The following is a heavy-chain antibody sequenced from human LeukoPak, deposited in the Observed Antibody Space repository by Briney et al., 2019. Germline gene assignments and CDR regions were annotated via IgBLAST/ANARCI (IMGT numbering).Heavy chain of an antibody. CDR2: IIPIFGTA. D-gene: IGHD3-22*01. CDR1: GGTFSSYA. Sequence: SVKVSCRASGGTFSSYAISWVRQAPGQGLEWMGGIIPIFGTANYAQKFQGRVTITADESTSTAYMELSSLRSEDTAVYYCASNLNYYDSSGYPAGPYYYYGMDVWGQGTTVTVSS. V-gene: IGHV1-69*13. CDR3: ASNLNYYDSSGYPAGPYYYYGMDV. J-gene: IGHJ6*02.